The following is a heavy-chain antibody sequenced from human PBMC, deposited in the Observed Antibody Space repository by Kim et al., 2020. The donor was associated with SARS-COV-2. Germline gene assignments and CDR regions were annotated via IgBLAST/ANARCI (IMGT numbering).Heavy chain of an antibody. V-gene: IGHV3-53*01. Sequence: GGSLRLSCAASGFTVSSNYMSWVRQAPGKGLEWVSVIYSGGSTYYADSVKGRFTISRDNSKNTLYLQMNSLRAEDTAVYYCARGYYDFWSGYTAIFDYWGQGTLVTVSS. CDR2: IYSGGST. CDR3: ARGYYDFWSGYTAIFDY. J-gene: IGHJ4*02. D-gene: IGHD3-3*01. CDR1: GFTVSSNY.